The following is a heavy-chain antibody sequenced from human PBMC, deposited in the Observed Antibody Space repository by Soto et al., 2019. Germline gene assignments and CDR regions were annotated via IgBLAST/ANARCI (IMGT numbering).Heavy chain of an antibody. CDR3: ARDILGGSYDFSH. J-gene: IGHJ1*01. D-gene: IGHD3-3*01. V-gene: IGHV3-66*01. CDR2: ISSDDNT. CDR1: GFIVNNIF. Sequence: SLRLSCAASGFIVNNIFMTWVRQAPGKGLEWLSTISSDDNTYYADSVKGRFTISRDSSKNTLYLQMNSLSAEDTAVYHCARDILGGSYDFSHGGQGTLVTVSS.